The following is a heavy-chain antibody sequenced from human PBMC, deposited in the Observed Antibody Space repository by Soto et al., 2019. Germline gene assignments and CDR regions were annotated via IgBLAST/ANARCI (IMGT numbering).Heavy chain of an antibody. CDR3: ARFHKYSEANWFDP. D-gene: IGHD2-15*01. CDR2: IYNSGST. V-gene: IGHV4-4*09. J-gene: IGHJ5*02. Sequence: PSETLSLTCNVSGVSIRSFSWIWIRQPPGRGLEWIGYIYNSGSTNYNPSLKSRATISVDTSKNQFSLTLTSVTAADTAVYYCARFHKYSEANWFDPWGQGTLVTVSS. CDR1: GVSIRSFS.